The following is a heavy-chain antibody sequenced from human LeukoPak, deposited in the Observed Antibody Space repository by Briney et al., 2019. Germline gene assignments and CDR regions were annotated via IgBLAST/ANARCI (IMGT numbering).Heavy chain of an antibody. D-gene: IGHD3-3*01. CDR3: ARAPLLRFLEWLRVNDAFDI. CDR2: INPNSGGT. V-gene: IGHV1-2*02. J-gene: IGHJ3*02. Sequence: ASVTVSCKASGYTFTGYYMHWVRQAPGQGLEWMGWINPNSGGTNYAQKFQGRVTMTRDTSISTAYMELSRLRSDDTAVYYCARAPLLRFLEWLRVNDAFDIWGQGTMVTVSS. CDR1: GYTFTGYY.